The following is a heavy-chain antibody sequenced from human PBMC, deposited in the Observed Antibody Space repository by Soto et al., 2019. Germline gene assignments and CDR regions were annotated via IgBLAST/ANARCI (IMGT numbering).Heavy chain of an antibody. D-gene: IGHD6-13*01. J-gene: IGHJ2*01. CDR3: ARADIAAAGSWYFDL. CDR1: GFTFSDYY. Sequence: QVQLVESGGGLVKPGGSLRLSCVASGFTFSDYYMSWIRQAPGKGLEWVSCISSSNSAIYYADSVKGRFTISRDNAKNSLYLQMNSLRAEDTAVYYCARADIAAAGSWYFDLWGRGTLVTVSS. V-gene: IGHV3-11*01. CDR2: ISSSNSAI.